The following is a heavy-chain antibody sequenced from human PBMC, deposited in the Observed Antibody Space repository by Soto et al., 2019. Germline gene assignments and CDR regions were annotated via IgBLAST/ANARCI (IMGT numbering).Heavy chain of an antibody. V-gene: IGHV4-39*01. CDR1: GGSISSSSYY. CDR2: IYYSGRS. J-gene: IGHJ6*02. Sequence: PWETLSLTCSVSGGSISSSSYYWGWIRQPPGQGLEWIGSIYYSGRSYYNPSLKSRVTISVDTSKNQFSLKLSSVTAADTAVYYCAGSWDWYYYGMDVWGQGTTVTVSS. CDR3: AGSWDWYYYGMDV. D-gene: IGHD6-13*01.